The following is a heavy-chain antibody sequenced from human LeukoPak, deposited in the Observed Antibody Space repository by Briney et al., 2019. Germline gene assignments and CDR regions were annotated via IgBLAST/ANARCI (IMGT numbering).Heavy chain of an antibody. V-gene: IGHV4-39*07. J-gene: IGHJ6*03. CDR2: IYYTGNT. D-gene: IGHD3-3*01. Sequence: SETLSLTCSVSGDSIIGYYWGWIRQPPGKGLEWIGNIYYTGNTYYNSSLKSRVTISLDTSKNQFSLKLSSVTAADTAVYYCARVVGYYDFWSGYYMRDYYYYMDVWGKGTTVTVSS. CDR1: GDSIIGYY. CDR3: ARVVGYYDFWSGYYMRDYYYYMDV.